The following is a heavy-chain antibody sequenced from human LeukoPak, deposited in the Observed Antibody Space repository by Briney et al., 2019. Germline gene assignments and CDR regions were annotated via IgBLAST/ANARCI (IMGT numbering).Heavy chain of an antibody. CDR1: GGSISSGDYY. Sequence: SETLSLTCTVSGGSISSGDYYWSWIRQPPGKGLEWIGYIYYSGSTYYNPSLKSRVTISVDTSKNQFSLKLSSVTAADTAVYYCARSPDFYWYLDLWGRGTLVTVSS. CDR2: IYYSGST. CDR3: ARSPDFYWYLDL. V-gene: IGHV4-30-4*01. D-gene: IGHD3-3*01. J-gene: IGHJ2*01.